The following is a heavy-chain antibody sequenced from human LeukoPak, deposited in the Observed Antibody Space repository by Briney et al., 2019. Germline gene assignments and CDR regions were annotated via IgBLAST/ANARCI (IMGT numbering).Heavy chain of an antibody. D-gene: IGHD4-17*01. J-gene: IGHJ5*02. CDR2: IIPIFGTA. CDR1: GGTFSSYA. V-gene: IGHV1-69*05. CDR3: ARDLTTVTNYNWFDP. Sequence: SVKVSCKASGGTFSSYAISWVRRAPGQGHEWMGRIIPIFGTANYAQKFQGRVTITTDESTSTAYMELSSLRSEDTAVYYCARDLTTVTNYNWFDPWGQGTLVTVSS.